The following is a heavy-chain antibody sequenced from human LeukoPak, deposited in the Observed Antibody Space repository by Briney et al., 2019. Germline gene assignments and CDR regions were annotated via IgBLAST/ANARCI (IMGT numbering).Heavy chain of an antibody. J-gene: IGHJ3*02. CDR3: ARAGGWAREDYKADAFDI. Sequence: ASVKVSCKASGYTFTNFGISWVRQAPGQGLEWMGWISVYNGNTNYAQKVQDRVTMTTDTSTSTAYMELRSLRSDDTAVYYCARAGGWAREDYKADAFDIWGQGTMVTVPS. CDR1: GYTFTNFG. V-gene: IGHV1-18*01. D-gene: IGHD6-19*01. CDR2: ISVYNGNT.